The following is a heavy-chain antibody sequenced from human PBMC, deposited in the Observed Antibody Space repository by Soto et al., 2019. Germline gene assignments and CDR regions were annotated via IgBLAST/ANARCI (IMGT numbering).Heavy chain of an antibody. V-gene: IGHV3-7*05. J-gene: IGHJ3*01. D-gene: IGHD7-27*01. CDR3: ARDISPRHTTYWGADSDF. CDR1: GFTLSTFW. Sequence: EVQLVESGGGLVQPGGSLRLSCAASGFTLSTFWMTWVRQAPGKGLEWVANINRDGSVQNYVDSVEGRFTISRDNAKNSLYLQIDSLRAEDAADYYCARDISPRHTTYWGADSDFWGPGTMVTVSS. CDR2: INRDGSVQ.